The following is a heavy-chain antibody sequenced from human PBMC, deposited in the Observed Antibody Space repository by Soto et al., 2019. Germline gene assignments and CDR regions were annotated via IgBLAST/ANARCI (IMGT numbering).Heavy chain of an antibody. CDR2: IYTSGST. CDR1: VFSISSYY. J-gene: IGHJ4*02. D-gene: IGHD6-13*01. V-gene: IGHV4-4*07. CDR3: AKEGTIEEAGGFEY. Sequence: SETLSLTCTFSVFSISSYYWSLIRQPAGKGLEWIGRIYTSGSTNYNPSLKSRVTMSVDTSKNQFSLKLSSVTAAYTAVYYCAKEGTIEEAGGFEYWGQGTMVTVSS.